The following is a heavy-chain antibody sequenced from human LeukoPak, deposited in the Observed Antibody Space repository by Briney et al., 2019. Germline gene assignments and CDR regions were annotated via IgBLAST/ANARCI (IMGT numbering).Heavy chain of an antibody. CDR1: GFSLSTSGVG. CDR2: IYWDDDK. D-gene: IGHD6-13*01. J-gene: IGHJ5*02. Sequence: SGPTLVNPTQTLTLTCTFSGFSLSTSGVGVGWIRQPPGKALERLALIYWDDDKRYSPSLKSRLTITKDTSKNQVVLTMTNMDPVDTATYYCAHRRHSSSSWYIGDWFDPWGQGTLVTVSS. V-gene: IGHV2-5*02. CDR3: AHRRHSSSSWYIGDWFDP.